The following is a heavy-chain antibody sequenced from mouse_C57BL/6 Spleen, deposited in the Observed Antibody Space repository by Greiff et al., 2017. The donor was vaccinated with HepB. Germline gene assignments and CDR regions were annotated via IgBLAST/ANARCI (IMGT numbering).Heavy chain of an antibody. Sequence: QVQLQQPGAELVRPGSSVKLSCKASGYTFTSYWMHWVKQRPIQGLEWIGNIDPSDSETHYNQKFKDKATLTVDKSASTAYMQLSSLTSEDSAVYYCARVVDWYFDVWGTGTTVTVSS. CDR2: IDPSDSET. V-gene: IGHV1-52*01. CDR1: GYTFTSYW. J-gene: IGHJ1*03. D-gene: IGHD1-1*02. CDR3: ARVVDWYFDV.